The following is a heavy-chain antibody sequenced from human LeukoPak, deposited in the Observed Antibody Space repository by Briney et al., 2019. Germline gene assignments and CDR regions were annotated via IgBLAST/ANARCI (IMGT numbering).Heavy chain of an antibody. J-gene: IGHJ6*02. V-gene: IGHV3-23*01. CDR3: ARRGTGGASSSWYLGYMDV. Sequence: PGGSLRLSCAASGFTFSSYAMSWVRQAPGKGLEWVSAISGSGGSTYYADSVKGRFTISRDNSKNTLYLQMNSLRAEDTAVYYCARRGTGGASSSWYLGYMDVWGQGTTVTVSS. CDR2: ISGSGGST. CDR1: GFTFSSYA. D-gene: IGHD6-13*01.